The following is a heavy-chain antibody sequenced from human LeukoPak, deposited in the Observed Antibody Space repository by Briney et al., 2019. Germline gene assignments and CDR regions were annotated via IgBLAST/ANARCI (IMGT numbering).Heavy chain of an antibody. CDR2: MSFDGSK. J-gene: IGHJ4*02. CDR1: GFPFSRYA. V-gene: IGHV3-30-3*01. D-gene: IGHD3-3*01. Sequence: GGSLRLSCVGSGFPFSRYALHWIRQAPGKGLEWMAVMSFDGSKDYADSAKGRFTISRDNSRNTLHLQIDDLRPEDTAMFFCARDWSHDYWGQGTLVAVSS. CDR3: ARDWSHDY.